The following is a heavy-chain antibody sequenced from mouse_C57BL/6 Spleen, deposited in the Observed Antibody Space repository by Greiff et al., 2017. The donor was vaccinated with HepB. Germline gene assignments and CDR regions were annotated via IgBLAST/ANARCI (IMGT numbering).Heavy chain of an antibody. D-gene: IGHD1-1*01. CDR2: IHPSDSDT. Sequence: QVQLQQSGAELVKPGASVKVSCKASGYTFTSYWMHWVKQRPGQGLEWIGRIHPSDSDTNYNQKFKGKATLTVDKSSSTAYMQLSSLTSEDSAVYYCAIYPNYYGSSPRFAYWGQGTLVTVSA. CDR1: GYTFTSYW. CDR3: AIYPNYYGSSPRFAY. J-gene: IGHJ3*01. V-gene: IGHV1-74*01.